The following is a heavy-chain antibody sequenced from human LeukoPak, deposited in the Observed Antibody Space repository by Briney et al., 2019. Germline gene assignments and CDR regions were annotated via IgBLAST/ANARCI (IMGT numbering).Heavy chain of an antibody. CDR1: GVTLSSYS. V-gene: IGHV3-21*01. D-gene: IGHD4-11*01. CDR2: ISSSSSYI. J-gene: IGHJ5*02. CDR3: ARDSSNYERWFDP. Sequence: GGSLRLSCAASGVTLSSYSMNWVRQAPGKGLEWVSSISSSSSYIYYADSVKGRFTISRDNAKNSLYLQMNSLRAEDTAVYYCARDSSNYERWFDPWGHGTLVTVSS.